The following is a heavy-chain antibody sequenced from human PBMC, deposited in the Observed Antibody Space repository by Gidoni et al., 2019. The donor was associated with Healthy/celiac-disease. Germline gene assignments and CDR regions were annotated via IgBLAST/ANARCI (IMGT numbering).Heavy chain of an antibody. D-gene: IGHD4-17*01. V-gene: IGHV3-23*01. CDR2: ISGSGGST. J-gene: IGHJ6*02. CDR3: AKDPYGDHGGGVYYYYGMDV. CDR1: GFTFSSYA. Sequence: EVQLLESGGGLVQPGGSLRLSCAASGFTFSSYAMSWVRQAPGKGLDVVSAISGSGGSTYYADSVKGRFTISRDNSKNTLYLQMNSLRAEDTAVYYCAKDPYGDHGGGVYYYYGMDVWGQGTTVTVSS.